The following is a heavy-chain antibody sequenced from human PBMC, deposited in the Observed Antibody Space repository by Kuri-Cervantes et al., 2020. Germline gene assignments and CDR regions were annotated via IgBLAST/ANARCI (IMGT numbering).Heavy chain of an antibody. CDR1: GGPISSGYYY. V-gene: IGHV4-30-4*01. D-gene: IGHD3-22*01. CDR3: ARDDGSGIYYFDY. CDR2: IYYSGST. Sequence: SETLSLTGTVSGGPISSGYYYWSWIRQPPGKGLEWIGYIYYSGSTYYNPSLKSRVTISVDTSKNQFTLKLSSVTAADTAVYYCARDDGSGIYYFDYWGQGTLVTVSS. J-gene: IGHJ4*02.